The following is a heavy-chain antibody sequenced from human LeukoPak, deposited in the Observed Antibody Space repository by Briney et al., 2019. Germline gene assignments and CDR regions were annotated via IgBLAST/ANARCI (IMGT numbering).Heavy chain of an antibody. D-gene: IGHD3-9*01. CDR1: GFTFSSYN. CDR2: ISRSSSTK. CDR3: VKDKTVLRYFDWLFRTYYYYYMDV. J-gene: IGHJ6*03. Sequence: GGSLRLSCAASGFTFSSYNMNWVRQAPGKGLEWVSYISRSSSTKYYADSVKGRFTIYRDNCKKTLYLQMNSLRAEDTAVYYCVKDKTVLRYFDWLFRTYYYYYMDVWGKGTTVTISS. V-gene: IGHV3-48*01.